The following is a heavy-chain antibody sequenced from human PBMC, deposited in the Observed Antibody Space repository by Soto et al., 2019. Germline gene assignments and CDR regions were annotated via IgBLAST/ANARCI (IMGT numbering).Heavy chain of an antibody. Sequence: GGSLRLSCAASGFTFSDYWMSWVRQAPEKGLEWVANIKQDGSEKYYLDSVKGRFTISRDNARNSLYLQLNSLRVEDTAIYYWAIVAREIMTAKFKWLNPWGRGPRFTVSS. CDR2: IKQDGSEK. J-gene: IGHJ5*02. CDR3: AIVAREIMTAKFKWLNP. D-gene: IGHD2-21*02. CDR1: GFTFSDYW. V-gene: IGHV3-7*01.